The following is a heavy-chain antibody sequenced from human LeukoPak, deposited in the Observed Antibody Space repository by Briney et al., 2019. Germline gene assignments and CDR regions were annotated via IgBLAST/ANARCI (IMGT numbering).Heavy chain of an antibody. J-gene: IGHJ4*02. CDR2: ISTSSSYI. CDR3: ARAADSSGYLLAYFDY. D-gene: IGHD3-22*01. CDR1: EFTFSTYW. Sequence: GGSLRLSCAASEFTFSTYWMNWVRQAPGKGLEWVSFISTSSSYIYYADSVKGRFTISRDNAKNSLYLQMNSLRAEDTAVYYCARAADSSGYLLAYFDYWGQGTLVTVSS. V-gene: IGHV3-21*01.